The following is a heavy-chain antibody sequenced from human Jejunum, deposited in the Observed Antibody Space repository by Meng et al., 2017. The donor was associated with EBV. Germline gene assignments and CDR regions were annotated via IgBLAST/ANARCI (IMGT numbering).Heavy chain of an antibody. Sequence: QGRRVPLGAGVNEPGAPVQVTCKASGYTLNGYHIHWVRQAPGQGLEWMGWISAYNGITDYAQKLQGRVTMTADTPTSTAYMELRSLRSDDTAVYYCTILSHCDGGICYSYDYWGQGTLVTVSS. CDR2: ISAYNGIT. D-gene: IGHD2-15*01. J-gene: IGHJ4*02. V-gene: IGHV1-18*04. CDR1: GYTLNGYH. CDR3: TILSHCDGGICYSYDY.